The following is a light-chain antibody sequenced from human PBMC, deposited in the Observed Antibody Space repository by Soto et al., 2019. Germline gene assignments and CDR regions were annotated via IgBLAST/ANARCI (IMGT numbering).Light chain of an antibody. V-gene: IGKV3-15*01. J-gene: IGKJ1*01. Sequence: EIVMTQSPATVPVSPGERVTLSCRASQSVSIDLAWYQQKPGQAPRLLIYGASTRATDLPPSFTGSGSGTEFTLTISSLQSEDIAVYYCQQYNKWPQTFGQGTKVDIK. CDR3: QQYNKWPQT. CDR1: QSVSID. CDR2: GAS.